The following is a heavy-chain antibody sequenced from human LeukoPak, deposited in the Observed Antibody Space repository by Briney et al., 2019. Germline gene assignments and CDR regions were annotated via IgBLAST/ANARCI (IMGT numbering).Heavy chain of an antibody. Sequence: SETLSLTCTVSGGSISSYYWSWVRQPPGKGLEWIGYVYYSGSTNYNPSLKSRVTISIDTSKNQFFLLLSSVTAADTAVYYRARAYSGTYSYFDHWGQGTLVTVSS. CDR2: VYYSGST. CDR1: GGSISSYY. D-gene: IGHD1-26*01. J-gene: IGHJ4*02. CDR3: ARAYSGTYSYFDH. V-gene: IGHV4-59*01.